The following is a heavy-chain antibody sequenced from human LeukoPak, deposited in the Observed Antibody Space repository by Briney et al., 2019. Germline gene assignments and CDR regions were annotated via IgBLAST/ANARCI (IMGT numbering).Heavy chain of an antibody. V-gene: IGHV1-69*13. D-gene: IGHD6-13*01. CDR3: ARDGAAAGNYYYYGMDV. CDR2: IIPIFGTA. Sequence: SVKVSCKASGGTFSSYAISWVRQAPGQGLEWMGGIIPIFGTANYAQKFQGRVTITADESTSTAYMELSSLRSEDTAVYYCARDGAAAGNYYYYGMDVWGQGTTDTVSS. CDR1: GGTFSSYA. J-gene: IGHJ6*02.